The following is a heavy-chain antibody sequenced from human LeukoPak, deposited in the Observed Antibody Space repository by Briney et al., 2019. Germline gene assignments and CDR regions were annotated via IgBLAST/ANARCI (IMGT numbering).Heavy chain of an antibody. CDR2: ISYDGSNK. D-gene: IGHD6-19*01. CDR1: GFTFSSYA. Sequence: PGGSLRLSCAASGFTFSSYAMHWVRQAPGKGLEWVADISYDGSNKYYADSVKGRFTISRDNSKNTLYLQMNSLRAEDTAVYYCARGGLLAVAGLWYNWFDPWGQGTLVTVSS. J-gene: IGHJ5*02. V-gene: IGHV3-30*01. CDR3: ARGGLLAVAGLWYNWFDP.